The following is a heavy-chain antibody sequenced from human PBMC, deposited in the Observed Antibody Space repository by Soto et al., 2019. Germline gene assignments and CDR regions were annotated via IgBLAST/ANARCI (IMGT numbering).Heavy chain of an antibody. J-gene: IGHJ4*02. D-gene: IGHD3-10*01. CDR1: GFTFSSYS. Sequence: LSLTCAASGFTFSSYSMNWVRQAPGKGLEWVSSISSSSSYIYYADSVKGRFTISRDNAKNSLYLQMNSLRAEDTAVYYCARYGSGSFYFDYWGQGTLVTVSS. V-gene: IGHV3-21*01. CDR3: ARYGSGSFYFDY. CDR2: ISSSSSYI.